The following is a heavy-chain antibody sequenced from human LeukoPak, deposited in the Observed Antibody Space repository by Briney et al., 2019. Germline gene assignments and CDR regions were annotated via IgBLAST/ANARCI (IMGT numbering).Heavy chain of an antibody. CDR2: ISYDGSNK. J-gene: IGHJ3*01. D-gene: IGHD7-27*01. V-gene: IGHV3-30-3*01. CDR1: GFTFSSYA. Sequence: GGSLRLSCAASGFTFSSYAMHWVRQAPGKGLEWVAVISYDGSNKYYADSVKGRFTISRDNAKNSLYLQMNSLRAEDTAVYYCATGESWGQGTMVTVSS. CDR3: ATGES.